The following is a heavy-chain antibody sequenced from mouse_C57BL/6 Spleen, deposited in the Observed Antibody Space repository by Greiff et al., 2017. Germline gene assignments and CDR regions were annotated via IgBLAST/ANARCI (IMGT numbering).Heavy chain of an antibody. D-gene: IGHD3-1*01. Sequence: EVQLQQSGPELVKPGASVKMSCKASGYTFTDYNMHWVKQSHGKSLEWIGYINPNNGGTSYNQKFKGKATLTVNKSSSTAYMELRSLTSEDSAVYYCARKTPSSSYYAMDYWGQGTSVTVSS. CDR2: INPNNGGT. CDR3: ARKTPSSSYYAMDY. CDR1: GYTFTDYN. J-gene: IGHJ4*01. V-gene: IGHV1-22*01.